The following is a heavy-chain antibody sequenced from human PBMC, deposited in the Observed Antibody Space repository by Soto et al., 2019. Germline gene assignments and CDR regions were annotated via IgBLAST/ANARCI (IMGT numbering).Heavy chain of an antibody. D-gene: IGHD5-18*01. V-gene: IGHV3-23*01. CDR1: GFTFSSYA. CDR2: ISGSGGST. Sequence: GGSLRLSCAASGFTFSSYAMSWVRQAPGKGLEWVSAISGSGGSTYYADSVKGRFTISRDNSKNTLYLQMNSLRAEDTAVYYCAKDDFAMVTLYFDYWGQGTLVTSPQ. CDR3: AKDDFAMVTLYFDY. J-gene: IGHJ4*02.